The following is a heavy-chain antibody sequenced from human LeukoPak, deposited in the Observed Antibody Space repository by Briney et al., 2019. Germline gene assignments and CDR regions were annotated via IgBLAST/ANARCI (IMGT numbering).Heavy chain of an antibody. CDR2: IIPILGIA. V-gene: IGHV1-69*02. CDR3: ATLPWVVVPAAMGDY. J-gene: IGHJ4*02. CDR1: GGTFSSYT. D-gene: IGHD2-2*01. Sequence: GSSVKVSCKASGGTFSSYTISWVRQAPGQGLEWMGRIIPILGIANYAQKFQGRVTITADKSTSTAYMELSSLRSEDTAVYYCATLPWVVVPAAMGDYWGQGTLVTVSS.